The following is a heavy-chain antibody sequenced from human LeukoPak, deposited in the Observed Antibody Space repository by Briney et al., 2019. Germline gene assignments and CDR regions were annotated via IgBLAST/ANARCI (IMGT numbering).Heavy chain of an antibody. V-gene: IGHV3-23*01. CDR2: ISGSATST. J-gene: IGHJ4*02. CDR1: GXTXXSXA. Sequence: RLSXXXXGXTXXSXAMXWVRQAPGKGLEWVSAISGSATSTYYADSVKGRFTISRDNSKNTLYLQMNSLRAEDTAVYYCAIPDSAPTDYWGQGTLVTVSS. D-gene: IGHD1-14*01. CDR3: AIPDSAPTDY.